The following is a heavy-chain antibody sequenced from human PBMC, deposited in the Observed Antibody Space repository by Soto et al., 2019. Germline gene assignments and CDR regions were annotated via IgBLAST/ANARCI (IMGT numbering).Heavy chain of an antibody. D-gene: IGHD3-22*01. J-gene: IGHJ4*02. CDR1: GFTFSSYA. CDR2: ISGSGGST. V-gene: IGHV3-23*01. Sequence: PGGSLRLSCAASGFTFSSYAMSWVRQAPGKGLEWVSAISGSGGSTYYADSVKGRFTISRDNSKNTLYLQMNSLRAEDTAVYYCAKVRGTNTMIVVEVLYYFDDWGQGTLVTVAS. CDR3: AKVRGTNTMIVVEVLYYFDD.